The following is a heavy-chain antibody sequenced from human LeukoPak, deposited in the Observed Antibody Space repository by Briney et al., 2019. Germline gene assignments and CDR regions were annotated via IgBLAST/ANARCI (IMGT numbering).Heavy chain of an antibody. Sequence: PSETLSLTCTVSGGSISPYYWSWIRQTPGKGLEWIGYILYSGTTTNYNPSLKSRVTISVDTSKNQFSLKLSSVTAADTAVYYCARVGDWNDLVYWGQGTLATVSS. CDR2: ILYSGTTT. V-gene: IGHV4-59*01. CDR1: GGSISPYY. D-gene: IGHD1-1*01. J-gene: IGHJ4*02. CDR3: ARVGDWNDLVY.